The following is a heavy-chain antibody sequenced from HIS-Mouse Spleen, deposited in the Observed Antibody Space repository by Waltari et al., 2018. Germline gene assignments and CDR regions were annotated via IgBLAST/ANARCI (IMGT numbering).Heavy chain of an antibody. J-gene: IGHJ3*02. D-gene: IGHD1-1*01. Sequence: EVQLVESGGGLVQPGGSLRLSCAASGFTFSSYWMHWVRQDPGKGLVWVSRINSGGSSTSYADSVKGRFTISRDNAKNTLYLQMNSLRAEDTAVYYCARDLELDAFDIWGQGTMVTVSS. CDR1: GFTFSSYW. CDR3: ARDLELDAFDI. V-gene: IGHV3-74*01. CDR2: INSGGSST.